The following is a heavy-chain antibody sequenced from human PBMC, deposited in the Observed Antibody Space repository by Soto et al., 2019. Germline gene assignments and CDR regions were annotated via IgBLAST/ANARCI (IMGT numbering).Heavy chain of an antibody. Sequence: EVQLLESGGDLIQPGGSLRLSCAASGFSFSSYSMSWVRQVTGKGLEWVSGMSATGGSTYYADSVKGRFTTSRDNSRKTLYLQMNSLRADDTAVYYCAKSWGDTWQQSAFDIWGLGTMVTVSA. CDR3: AKSWGDTWQQSAFDI. V-gene: IGHV3-23*01. CDR1: GFSFSSYS. CDR2: MSATGGST. J-gene: IGHJ3*02. D-gene: IGHD5-18*01.